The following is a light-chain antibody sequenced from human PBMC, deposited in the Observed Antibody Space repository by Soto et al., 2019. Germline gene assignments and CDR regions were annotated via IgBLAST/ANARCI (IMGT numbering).Light chain of an antibody. CDR3: QQYNNWPPWT. J-gene: IGKJ1*01. Sequence: EIVMTQSPATLSVSPGERATLSCRASQSVSSNLAWYQQKPGQAPRLLIYGASTRATGIPARFSGSGSGTEFPLTISSLQSEDFAVYYCQQYNNWPPWTFGYGTKVEIK. CDR1: QSVSSN. CDR2: GAS. V-gene: IGKV3-15*01.